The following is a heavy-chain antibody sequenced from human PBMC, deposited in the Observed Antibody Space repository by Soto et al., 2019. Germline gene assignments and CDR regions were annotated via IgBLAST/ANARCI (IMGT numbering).Heavy chain of an antibody. CDR3: VKGGWLDF. V-gene: IGHV3-23*01. Sequence: VQLLESGGGLVQPGGSLRLSCAASGLTFNTFEMSWVRQAPGRGLEWVSFISDDSSRTYYADAVKGRFTISRDNSKYTLYLQMNSLTAEDTAVYACVKGGWLDFWGQGTLVTVSS. CDR1: GLTFNTFE. J-gene: IGHJ5*01. CDR2: ISDDSSRT. D-gene: IGHD3-16*01.